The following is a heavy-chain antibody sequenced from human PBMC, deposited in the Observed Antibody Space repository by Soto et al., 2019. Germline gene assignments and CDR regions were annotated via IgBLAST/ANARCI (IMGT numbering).Heavy chain of an antibody. V-gene: IGHV3-23*04. CDR2: ISPGGDST. D-gene: IGHD1-1*01. CDR1: GFNFNIYA. CDR3: AKALGNPYYYYYMDV. Sequence: EVQLVESGGGLVQPGGSLRLSCAASGFNFNIYAMTWVRQAPGKGLEWVSTISPGGDSTYFADSVKGRVTISRDNSKNTPSLQMNSLRAEDTTTYFCAKALGNPYYYYYMDVWGTGTTVTVSS. J-gene: IGHJ6*03.